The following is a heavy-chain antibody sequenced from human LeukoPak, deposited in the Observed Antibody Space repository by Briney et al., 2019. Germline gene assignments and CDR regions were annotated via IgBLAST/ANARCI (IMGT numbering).Heavy chain of an antibody. CDR2: ISSSSSYI. CDR1: GFTFSSYS. J-gene: IGHJ4*02. Sequence: GGSLRLSCAASGFTFSSYSMNWVRQAPGKGLEWVSSISSSSSYIYYADSVKGRFTISRDNAKNSLYLQMNSLRVEDTAVYYCARDLISSSWQVFDHWGQGTLVTVSS. CDR3: ARDLISSSWQVFDH. V-gene: IGHV3-21*01. D-gene: IGHD6-13*01.